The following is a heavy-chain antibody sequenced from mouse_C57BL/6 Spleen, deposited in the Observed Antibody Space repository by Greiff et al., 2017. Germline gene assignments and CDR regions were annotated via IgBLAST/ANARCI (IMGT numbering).Heavy chain of an antibody. Sequence: QVHVKQSGAELVRPGASVTLSCKASGYTFTDYEMHWVKQTPVHGLEWIGAIDPETGGTAYNQKFKGKAILTADKSSSTAYMELRSLTSEDSAVYYCTRRGLLRVYCDVWGTGTTVTVSS. D-gene: IGHD2-3*01. V-gene: IGHV1-15*01. CDR2: IDPETGGT. J-gene: IGHJ1*03. CDR1: GYTFTDYE. CDR3: TRRGLLRVYCDV.